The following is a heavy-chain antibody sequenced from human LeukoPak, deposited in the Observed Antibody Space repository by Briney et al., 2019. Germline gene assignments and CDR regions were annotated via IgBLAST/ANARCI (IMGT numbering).Heavy chain of an antibody. D-gene: IGHD4-23*01. Sequence: GGSLRLSCSASGFTFSDYWMMWVRQAPGKGLEWVGIIRQDDSEKNYVDSVKGRFTISRDNAKSSLYLQMNSLRAEDTAIYYCATDRKVGTWDPRFNYWGQGTLVTVSS. CDR1: GFTFSDYW. CDR2: IRQDDSEK. J-gene: IGHJ4*02. CDR3: ATDRKVGTWDPRFNY. V-gene: IGHV3-7*01.